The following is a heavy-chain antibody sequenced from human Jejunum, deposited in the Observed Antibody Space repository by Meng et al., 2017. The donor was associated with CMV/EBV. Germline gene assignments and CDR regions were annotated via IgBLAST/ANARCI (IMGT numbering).Heavy chain of an antibody. CDR1: GVKIDSYT. J-gene: IGHJ4*02. V-gene: IGHV3-21*01. Sequence: ASGVKIDSYTLNWVRQAPGKGLEWVSSITSDSGYMFYADSVKGRFTISRDNAKKSLYLQMNSLRVADTAVYYCATDYRLGAGPNWGQGTLVTVSS. CDR2: ITSDSGYM. CDR3: ATDYRLGAGPN. D-gene: IGHD6-13*01.